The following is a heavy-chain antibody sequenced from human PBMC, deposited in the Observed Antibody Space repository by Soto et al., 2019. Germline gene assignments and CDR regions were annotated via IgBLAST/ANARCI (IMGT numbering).Heavy chain of an antibody. CDR1: GFTFDDYA. CDR3: AKESDIVVVVAATQAGGYFDY. D-gene: IGHD2-15*01. Sequence: GGSLRLSCAASGFTFDDYAMLWVGQAPGRGLKWVSGISWNSGSIGYADSVKGRFTISRDNAKNSLYLQMNSLRAEDTALYYCAKESDIVVVVAATQAGGYFDYWGQGTLVTVSS. CDR2: ISWNSGSI. V-gene: IGHV3-9*01. J-gene: IGHJ4*02.